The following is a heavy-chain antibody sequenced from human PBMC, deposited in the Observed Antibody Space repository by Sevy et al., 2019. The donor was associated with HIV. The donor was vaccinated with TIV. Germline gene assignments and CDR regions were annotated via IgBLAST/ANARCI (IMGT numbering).Heavy chain of an antibody. D-gene: IGHD3-9*01. J-gene: IGHJ6*02. CDR2: INSDDTSI. Sequence: GGSLRLSCEASGFPFSSHWMHWVRQGPGQGLVWVSGINSDDTSIPYADSVKGRFTISRDNVKNTLYLRMSSLRAEDTALYYCARWSGGAFDYWGQGTLVTVSSGMDVWGQGTTVTVSS. CDR1: GFPFSSHW. CDR3: ARWSGGAFDYWGQGTLVTVSSGMDV. V-gene: IGHV3-74*01.